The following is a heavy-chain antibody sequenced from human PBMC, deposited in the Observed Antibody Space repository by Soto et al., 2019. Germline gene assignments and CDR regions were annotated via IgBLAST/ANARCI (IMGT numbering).Heavy chain of an antibody. CDR3: TTDGSYWYFDL. Sequence: PGGSLRLSCAASGFTFSNAWMSWVRQAPGKGLEWAGRIKSKTDGGTTDYAAPVKGRFTISRDDSKNTLYLQMNSLKTEDTAVYYCTTDGSYWYFDLWGRGTLVTVSS. V-gene: IGHV3-15*01. J-gene: IGHJ2*01. D-gene: IGHD3-10*01. CDR1: GFTFSNAW. CDR2: IKSKTDGGTT.